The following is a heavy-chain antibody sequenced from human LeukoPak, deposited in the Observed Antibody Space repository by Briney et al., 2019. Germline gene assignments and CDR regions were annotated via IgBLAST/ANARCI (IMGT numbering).Heavy chain of an antibody. CDR1: GYTFTSYG. D-gene: IGHD6-6*01. J-gene: IGHJ4*02. V-gene: IGHV1-18*01. Sequence: ASVKVSCKASGYTFTSYGISWVRQAPGQGLEWMGWISAYNGNTNYAQKFQGRVTITADESTSTAYMELSSLRSEDTAVYYCARHRGGVSIAARSTWVDYWGQGTLVTVSS. CDR3: ARHRGGVSIAARSTWVDY. CDR2: ISAYNGNT.